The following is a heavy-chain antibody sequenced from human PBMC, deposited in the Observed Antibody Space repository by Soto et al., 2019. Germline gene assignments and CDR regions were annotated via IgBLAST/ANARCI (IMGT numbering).Heavy chain of an antibody. CDR1: GGSISSYY. V-gene: IGHV4-59*01. Sequence: SETLSLTCTVSGGSISSYYWGWIRQPPGKGLEWIGYIYYSGSTNYNPSLKSRVTISVDTSKNQFSLKLSSVTAADTAVYYCARLQGYAGWWFDPWGQGTLVTVSS. D-gene: IGHD5-18*01. J-gene: IGHJ5*02. CDR3: ARLQGYAGWWFDP. CDR2: IYYSGST.